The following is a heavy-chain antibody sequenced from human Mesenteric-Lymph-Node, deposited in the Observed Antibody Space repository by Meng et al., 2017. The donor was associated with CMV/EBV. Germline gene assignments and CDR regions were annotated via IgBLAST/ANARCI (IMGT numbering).Heavy chain of an antibody. J-gene: IGHJ4*02. V-gene: IGHV3-11*04. CDR3: ASDGLYGSGIRY. D-gene: IGHD3-10*01. Sequence: GESLKISCAASGFTFSDYYMSWFRQVPGKGLEWVSYISSSGNTIFYADSVKGRFTISRDNARNSLYLQMNSLRAEDTAVYYCASDGLYGSGIRYWGQGTLVTAPQ. CDR2: ISSSGNTI. CDR1: GFTFSDYY.